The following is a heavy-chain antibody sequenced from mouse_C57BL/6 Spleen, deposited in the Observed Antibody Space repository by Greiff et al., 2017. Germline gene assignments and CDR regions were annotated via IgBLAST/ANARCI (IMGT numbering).Heavy chain of an antibody. D-gene: IGHD1-1*01. J-gene: IGHJ3*01. CDR2: INPNNGGT. Sequence: EVQLQESGPELVKPGASVKIPCKASGYTFTDYNMDWVKQSHGKSLEWIGDINPNNGGTIYNQKFKGKATLTVDKSSSTAYMELRSLTSEDTAVYYCARTDLLRAWFAYWGQGTLVTVSA. V-gene: IGHV1-18*01. CDR1: GYTFTDYN. CDR3: ARTDLLRAWFAY.